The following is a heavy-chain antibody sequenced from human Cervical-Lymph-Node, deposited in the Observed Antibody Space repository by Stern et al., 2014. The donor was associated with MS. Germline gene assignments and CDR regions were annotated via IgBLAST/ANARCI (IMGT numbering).Heavy chain of an antibody. CDR3: AHPNSGPGGFGY. CDR2: IYWDSDK. D-gene: IGHD3-10*01. J-gene: IGHJ4*02. CDR1: GFSLSTSGVG. V-gene: IGHV2-5*02. Sequence: QVTLKESGPTLVKPTQTLTLTCTFSGFSLSTSGVGVGWIRQPQGKALEWLALIYWDSDKRYSPSLKSRLTIPKDTSKNQVVLTVTNMDPVDTATYYCAHPNSGPGGFGYWGQGTLVTVSS.